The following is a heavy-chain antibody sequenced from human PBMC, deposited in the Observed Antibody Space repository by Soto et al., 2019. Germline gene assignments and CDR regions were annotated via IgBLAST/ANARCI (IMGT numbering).Heavy chain of an antibody. CDR2: TGGSGSST. V-gene: IGHV3-23*01. CDR3: AKDVVGIAGRRGGFDY. J-gene: IGHJ4*02. D-gene: IGHD6-6*01. CDR1: GFTFSNYA. Sequence: EVQLLESGGGLVQPGGSLRLSCAATGFTFSNYAISWVRQAPGKGLEWVSSTGGSGSSTYYADSVKGRFTISRDNSKNTLYLQMNSLRAEDTAVYYCAKDVVGIAGRRGGFDYWGQGTLVTVSS.